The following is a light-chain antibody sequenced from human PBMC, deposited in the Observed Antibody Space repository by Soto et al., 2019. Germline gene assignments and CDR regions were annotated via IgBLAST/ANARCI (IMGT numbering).Light chain of an antibody. V-gene: IGKV3-20*01. J-gene: IGKJ1*01. CDR1: QSVSSSY. Sequence: EIVLTQSPGTLPLSPGERATLSCRASQSVSSSYLAWYQQKPGQAPRLLIYGASSRATGIPDRFSGSGSGTDFTLTISRLEPEDFAVYYCQQYGSSPRTFGQGTKVEI. CDR3: QQYGSSPRT. CDR2: GAS.